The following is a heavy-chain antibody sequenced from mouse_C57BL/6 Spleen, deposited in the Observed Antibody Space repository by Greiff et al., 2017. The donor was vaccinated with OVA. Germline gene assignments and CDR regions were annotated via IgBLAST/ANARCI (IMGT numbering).Heavy chain of an antibody. J-gene: IGHJ4*01. CDR1: GFTFSSYA. D-gene: IGHD2-2*01. Sequence: EVQGVESGGGLVKPGGSLKLSCAASGFTFSSYAMSWVRQTPEKRLEWVATISDGGSYTYYPDNVKGRFTISRDNAKNNLYLQMSHLKSEDTAMYYCARPMVTTHAMDYWGQGTSVTVSS. CDR2: ISDGGSYT. CDR3: ARPMVTTHAMDY. V-gene: IGHV5-4*01.